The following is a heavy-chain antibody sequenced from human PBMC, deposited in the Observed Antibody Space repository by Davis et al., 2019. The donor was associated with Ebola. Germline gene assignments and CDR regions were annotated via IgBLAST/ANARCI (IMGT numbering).Heavy chain of an antibody. J-gene: IGHJ6*02. Sequence: ASVKVSCKASGYTFTSYGISWVRQAPGQGLEWMGWINAGNGNTKYSQKFQGRVTITRDTSASTAYMELSSLRSEDTAVYYCARVRVAGFDYYYYGMDVWGQGTTVTVSS. D-gene: IGHD6-19*01. V-gene: IGHV1-3*01. CDR1: GYTFTSYG. CDR3: ARVRVAGFDYYYYGMDV. CDR2: INAGNGNT.